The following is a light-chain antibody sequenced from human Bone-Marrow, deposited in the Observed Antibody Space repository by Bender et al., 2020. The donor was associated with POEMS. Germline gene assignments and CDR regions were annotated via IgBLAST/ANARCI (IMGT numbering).Light chain of an antibody. J-gene: IGLJ2*01. V-gene: IGLV2-14*01. Sequence: QSALTQPASVSGSPGQSITITCTGTSSDVGAYDYVSWYQHHPGKAPQLIIYEVTKRPSGVSNRFSGSKSGNTASLTISGLQAEDEADYYCCSYAGSYVVFGGGTKLTVL. CDR3: CSYAGSYVV. CDR2: EVT. CDR1: SSDVGAYDY.